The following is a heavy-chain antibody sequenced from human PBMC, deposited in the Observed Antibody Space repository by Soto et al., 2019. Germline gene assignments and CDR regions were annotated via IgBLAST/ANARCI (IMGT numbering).Heavy chain of an antibody. CDR3: ASPPGEVPTLAGDVFDI. V-gene: IGHV5-51*01. J-gene: IGHJ3*02. CDR1: GYSFTSYW. D-gene: IGHD3-10*01. Sequence: PGESLKISCKGSGYSFTSYWIGWVRQMPGKGLEWMGIIYPGDSDTRYSPSFQGQVTISADKSISTAYLQWSSLKASDTAMYYCASPPGEVPTLAGDVFDIGGQGTMVPVPS. CDR2: IYPGDSDT.